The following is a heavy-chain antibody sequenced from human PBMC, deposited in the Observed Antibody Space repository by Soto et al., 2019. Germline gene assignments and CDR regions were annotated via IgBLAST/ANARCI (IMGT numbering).Heavy chain of an antibody. CDR3: ARGVGDWYDRENAFDI. CDR2: INPSSGGT. J-gene: IGHJ3*02. CDR1: GYTFTGYY. Sequence: GASVKVSCKASGYTFTGYYMHWVRQAPGQGLEWMGWINPSSGGTNYAQKFQGRVTMTRDTSISTAYMELSRLRSDDTAVYYCARGVGDWYDRENAFDIWGQGTMVTVSS. V-gene: IGHV1-2*02. D-gene: IGHD3-22*01.